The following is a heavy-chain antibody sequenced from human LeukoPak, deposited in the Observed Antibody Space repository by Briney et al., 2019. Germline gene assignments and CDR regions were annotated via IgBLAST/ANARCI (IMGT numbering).Heavy chain of an antibody. CDR1: GGSISSSSYY. J-gene: IGHJ6*03. CDR2: IYYSGST. Sequence: SETLSLTCTVSGGSISSSSYYWGWIRQPPGKGLEWIGSIYYSGSTYYNPSLKSRVTISVDTSKNQFSLKLNSATAADTAVYYCARLGYYYYYMDVWGKGTTVTISS. CDR3: ARLGYYYYYMDV. V-gene: IGHV4-39*01.